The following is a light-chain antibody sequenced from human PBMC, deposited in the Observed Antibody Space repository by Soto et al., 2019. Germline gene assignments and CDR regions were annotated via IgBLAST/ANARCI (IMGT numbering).Light chain of an antibody. CDR3: QQYNNWPFS. J-gene: IGKJ5*01. V-gene: IGKV3-15*01. CDR1: QGVTTN. CDR2: DVS. Sequence: MTQSPGTLSVSPGERATLSCRASQGVTTNFAWYQQKSGQSPRLLIYDVSNRATGVPARFSGSGSETDFTLTISGLRSEDSAVYFCQQYNNWPFSFGQGTRLEIK.